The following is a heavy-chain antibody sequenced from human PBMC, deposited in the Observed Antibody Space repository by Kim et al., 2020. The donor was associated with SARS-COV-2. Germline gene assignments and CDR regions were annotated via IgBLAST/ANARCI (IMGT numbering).Heavy chain of an antibody. D-gene: IGHD2-2*01. Sequence: ASVKVSCKVSGYTLTELSMHWVRQAPGKGLEWMGGFDPEDGETIYAQKFQGRVTMTEDTSTDTAYMELSSLRSEDTAVYYCATTLGYCSSTSCYGSFDYWGQGTLVTVSS. CDR2: FDPEDGET. V-gene: IGHV1-24*01. J-gene: IGHJ4*02. CDR1: GYTLTELS. CDR3: ATTLGYCSSTSCYGSFDY.